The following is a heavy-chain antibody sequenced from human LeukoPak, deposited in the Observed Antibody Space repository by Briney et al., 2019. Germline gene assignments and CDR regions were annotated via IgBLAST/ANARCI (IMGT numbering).Heavy chain of an antibody. J-gene: IGHJ4*02. CDR2: INPSGGGT. CDR1: GYTFTRYG. CDR3: ARGGSIAAAGTGFDY. Sequence: GASVKVSCKASGYTFTRYGISWVRQAPGQGLEWMGIINPSGGGTSYAQKFQGRVTMTRDTSTSTVYMELSSLRSEDTAVYYCARGGSIAAAGTGFDYWGQGTLVTVSS. V-gene: IGHV1-46*01. D-gene: IGHD6-13*01.